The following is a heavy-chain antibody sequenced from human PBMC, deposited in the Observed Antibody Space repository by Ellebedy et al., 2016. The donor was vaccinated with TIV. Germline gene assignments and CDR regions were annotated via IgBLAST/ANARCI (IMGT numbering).Heavy chain of an antibody. Sequence: GESLKISXAASGFTFSSYAMSWVRQAPGKGLEWVSAISGSGGSTYYADSVKGRFTISRDNSKNTLYLQMNSLRAEDTAVYYCAKDRHGWYQDAFDIWGQGTMVTVSS. CDR3: AKDRHGWYQDAFDI. J-gene: IGHJ3*02. D-gene: IGHD6-19*01. CDR2: ISGSGGST. CDR1: GFTFSSYA. V-gene: IGHV3-23*01.